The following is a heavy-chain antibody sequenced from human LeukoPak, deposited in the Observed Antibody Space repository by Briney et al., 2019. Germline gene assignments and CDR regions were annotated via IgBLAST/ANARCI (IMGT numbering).Heavy chain of an antibody. Sequence: ASVKVSCKASGYTFTSYDINWVRQATGQGLEWMGWMNPNSGNTGYAQKFQGRVTMTRNTSISTAYMELSSLRSEDTAVYYCARGRKAGGSYYRDRSNDCWGQGTLVTVSS. CDR2: MNPNSGNT. J-gene: IGHJ4*02. CDR1: GYTFTSYD. CDR3: ARGRKAGGSYYRDRSNDC. D-gene: IGHD1-26*01. V-gene: IGHV1-8*01.